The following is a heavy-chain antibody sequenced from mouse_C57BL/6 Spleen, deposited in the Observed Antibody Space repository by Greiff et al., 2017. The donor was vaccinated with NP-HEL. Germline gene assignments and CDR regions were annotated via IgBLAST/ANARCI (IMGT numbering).Heavy chain of an antibody. V-gene: IGHV1-63*01. J-gene: IGHJ3*01. CDR1: GYTFTNYW. Sequence: VKLVESGAELVRPGTSVKMSCKASGYTFTNYWIGWAKQRPGHGLEWIGDIYPGGGYTNYNEKFKGKATLTADKSSSTAYMQFSSLTSEDAAIYYCARWDDYDWLAYWGQGTLVTVSA. CDR3: ARWDDYDWLAY. CDR2: IYPGGGYT. D-gene: IGHD2-4*01.